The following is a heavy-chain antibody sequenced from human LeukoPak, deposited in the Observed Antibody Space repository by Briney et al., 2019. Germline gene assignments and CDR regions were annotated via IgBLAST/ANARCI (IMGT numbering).Heavy chain of an antibody. J-gene: IGHJ4*02. CDR1: GASISSYY. Sequence: SETLSLTCTVSGASISSYYWTWVRQPPGKGLEWIGNIFHSGSTNYNPSLKSRVTISVEASKNQSSLRLSSVTAADTAVYYCAGEGDYWHRFDYWGRGTLVTVSS. V-gene: IGHV4-59*01. CDR3: AGEGDYWHRFDY. D-gene: IGHD4-17*01. CDR2: IFHSGST.